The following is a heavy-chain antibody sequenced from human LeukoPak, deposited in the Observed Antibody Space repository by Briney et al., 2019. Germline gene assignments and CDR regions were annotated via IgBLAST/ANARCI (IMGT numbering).Heavy chain of an antibody. D-gene: IGHD2-15*01. V-gene: IGHV3-48*01. J-gene: IGHJ4*02. Sequence: PGGSLRLSCAASGLTFSTYSMNWVRQAPGKGLEWVSYISSSSSNIYYADSVKGRFTISRDNAKNSLYLQMNSLRAEDTAVYYCARGSAGVAATRESQNDYWGQGTLVTVSS. CDR3: ARGSAGVAATRESQNDY. CDR2: ISSSSSNI. CDR1: GLTFSTYS.